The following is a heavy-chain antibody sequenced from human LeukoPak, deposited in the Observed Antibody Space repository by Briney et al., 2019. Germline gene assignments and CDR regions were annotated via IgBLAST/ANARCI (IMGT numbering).Heavy chain of an antibody. J-gene: IGHJ6*02. V-gene: IGHV3-23*01. Sequence: GGSLRLSCAAAGFPFSSYKMNWVRRAPGKELVWVSVISETDGSTFYADSVKGRFTISRDNSENMLYLQMNSLRVEDTAIYYCAKDCPWCGLDVWGQGTTVTVSS. CDR2: ISETDGST. D-gene: IGHD2-15*01. CDR3: AKDCPWCGLDV. CDR1: GFPFSSYK.